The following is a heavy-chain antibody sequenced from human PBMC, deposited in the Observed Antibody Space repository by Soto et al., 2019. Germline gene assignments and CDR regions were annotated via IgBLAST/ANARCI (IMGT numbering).Heavy chain of an antibody. CDR2: MNPNSGNT. V-gene: IGHV1-8*02. Sequence: QVLLVQSGAEVKKPGASVKVSCKASGYTFNNYDIHWVRQAPGHGLEWMGWMNPNSGNTGYAQNFRGRVTMTKNTAIGTAYMELSSLRSDDTATYYCTRAYGAETFDFWGQGTRVTVSS. D-gene: IGHD3-10*01. CDR1: GYTFNNYD. CDR3: TRAYGAETFDF. J-gene: IGHJ5*01.